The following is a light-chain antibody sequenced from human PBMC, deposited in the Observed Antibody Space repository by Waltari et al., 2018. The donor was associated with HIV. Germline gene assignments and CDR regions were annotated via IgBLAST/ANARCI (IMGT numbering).Light chain of an antibody. CDR3: QQYDNWPPIT. Sequence: EIVMTQSPATLSVSPGERATLSGRASQSVRSNLAWYQQRPGQAPRLLISGASTRATGVPARFSGSGSGTDFTLTISSLQSEDFAVYYCQQYDNWPPITFGQGTRLEIK. V-gene: IGKV3-15*01. CDR1: QSVRSN. J-gene: IGKJ5*01. CDR2: GAS.